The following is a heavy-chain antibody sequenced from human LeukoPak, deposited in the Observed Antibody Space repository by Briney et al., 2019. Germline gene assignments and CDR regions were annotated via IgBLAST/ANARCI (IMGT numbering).Heavy chain of an antibody. D-gene: IGHD1-1*01. J-gene: IGHJ4*02. CDR2: IYYSGST. CDR3: ARAGLDEYRQLYYFDY. Sequence: SETLSLTCTASGGSVSSGSYYWRWIRQPPGKGLEWIGYIYYSGSTNYNPSLKSRVTISVDTSKNQFSLKLSSVTAADTAVYYCARAGLDEYRQLYYFDYWGQGTLVTVSS. CDR1: GGSVSSGSYY. V-gene: IGHV4-61*01.